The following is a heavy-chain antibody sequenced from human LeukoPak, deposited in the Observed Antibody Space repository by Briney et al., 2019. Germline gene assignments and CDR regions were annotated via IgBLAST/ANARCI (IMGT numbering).Heavy chain of an antibody. D-gene: IGHD3-10*01. Sequence: ASVKVSCKASGYTFTSYYMHWVRQAPGQGLQWMGIINPSGGSTSYAQKFQGRVTMTRDMSTSTVYMELSSLRSEDTAVYYCARDRARMGFGDWGQGTLVTVSS. J-gene: IGHJ4*02. CDR2: INPSGGST. CDR3: ARDRARMGFGD. V-gene: IGHV1-46*01. CDR1: GYTFTSYY.